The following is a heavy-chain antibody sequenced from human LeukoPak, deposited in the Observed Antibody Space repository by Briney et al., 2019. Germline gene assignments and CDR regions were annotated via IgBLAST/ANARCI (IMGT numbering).Heavy chain of an antibody. CDR2: ISPYNGNT. CDR3: ATDWGIVGAMFY. D-gene: IGHD1-26*01. Sequence: ASVKVSCKTSGYTFASYGISWVRQAPGQGLEWMGWISPYNGNTNYAQKLQGRVTMTTDTSTSTAYMELRSLRSDDTAVYYCATDWGIVGAMFYWGQGTLVTASS. CDR1: GYTFASYG. V-gene: IGHV1-18*01. J-gene: IGHJ4*02.